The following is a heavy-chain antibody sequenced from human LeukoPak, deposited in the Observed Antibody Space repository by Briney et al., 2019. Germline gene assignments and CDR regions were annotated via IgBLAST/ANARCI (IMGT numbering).Heavy chain of an antibody. V-gene: IGHV4-39*01. CDR3: ARQRADYFYHYLDV. Sequence: SETLSLTCTVSGGSVSSTSYYWDWVRQPPGRGLEWIGNVYYGGNTFYNSSLESRVTISVDMSKNQFSLKLTSLTAADTAVYYCARQRADYFYHYLDVWGKGTSVTVSS. J-gene: IGHJ6*03. CDR1: GGSVSSTSYY. CDR2: VYYGGNT.